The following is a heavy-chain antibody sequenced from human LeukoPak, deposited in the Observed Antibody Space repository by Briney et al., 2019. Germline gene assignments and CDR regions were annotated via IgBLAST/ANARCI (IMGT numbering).Heavy chain of an antibody. CDR3: ARHYYDILSAFDI. Sequence: GESLKISFKGSGYSFTTYWISWVRQMPGKGLEWMGRIDPSDSYTKYSPSFQGHVTISADKSISTAYLQWSRLKASDTAMYYCARHYYDILSAFDIWGQGTMVTVSS. V-gene: IGHV5-10-1*01. D-gene: IGHD3-22*01. J-gene: IGHJ3*02. CDR2: IDPSDSYT. CDR1: GYSFTTYW.